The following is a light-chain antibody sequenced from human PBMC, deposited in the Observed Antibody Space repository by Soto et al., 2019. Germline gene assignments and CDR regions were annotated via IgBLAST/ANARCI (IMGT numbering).Light chain of an antibody. CDR1: SSDVGGYNY. CDR2: EVS. CDR3: SSYTSGSTPHV. Sequence: QSVLTQPASVSGSPGQSITISCTGTSSDVGGYNYVSWYQQHPGKAPKLMIYEVSNRPSGVSNRFSGSKSGNTASLTISGLQAEDEADYYCSSYTSGSTPHVFGTGTKVTVL. V-gene: IGLV2-14*01. J-gene: IGLJ1*01.